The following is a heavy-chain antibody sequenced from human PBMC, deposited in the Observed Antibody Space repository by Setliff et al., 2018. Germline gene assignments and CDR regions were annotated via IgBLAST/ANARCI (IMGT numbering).Heavy chain of an antibody. D-gene: IGHD2-2*01. V-gene: IGHV4-39*01. Sequence: SETLSLTCTVSGGSISSSSYYWGWIRQPPGKGLEWIGSIYYSGSTYYNPSLKSRVTISVDTSKNQFSLNLGSVTAADTAVYYCARLGGSSTSGGFYYFYYYMDVGGKGTTVTVSS. CDR1: GGSISSSSYY. J-gene: IGHJ6*03. CDR3: ARLGGSSTSGGFYYFYYYMDV. CDR2: IYYSGST.